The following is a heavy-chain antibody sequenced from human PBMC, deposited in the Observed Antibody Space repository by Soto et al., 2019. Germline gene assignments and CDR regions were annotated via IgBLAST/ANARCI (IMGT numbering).Heavy chain of an antibody. Sequence: QVQLVQSGAEVKKPGSSVKVSCKASGGTFSSYTISWVRQAPGQGLEWMGRIIPILGIANYAQKFQGRVTITADKSTSTAYMELSSMRSEDTAVYYCARNAGGSGSSYKHYYCYYMAVWGKGTTVTVSS. D-gene: IGHD3-10*01. CDR2: IIPILGIA. V-gene: IGHV1-69*02. CDR1: GGTFSSYT. J-gene: IGHJ6*03. CDR3: ARNAGGSGSSYKHYYCYYMAV.